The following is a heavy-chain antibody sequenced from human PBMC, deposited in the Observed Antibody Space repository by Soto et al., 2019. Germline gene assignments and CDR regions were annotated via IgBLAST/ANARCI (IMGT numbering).Heavy chain of an antibody. J-gene: IGHJ6*02. Sequence: QVKLVQSGAEVKKPGSSVKVSCKASGVTFSSYAISWVRQAPGPGLEWMGGIIPIFGTANYAQKFHGRVTITADESTSTAYMERSSRSSEDTAVYYCARSRITMVRGVISFQNSYYYGMDFWGQGTTVT. D-gene: IGHD3-10*01. CDR2: IIPIFGTA. V-gene: IGHV1-69*01. CDR1: GVTFSSYA. CDR3: ARSRITMVRGVISFQNSYYYGMDF.